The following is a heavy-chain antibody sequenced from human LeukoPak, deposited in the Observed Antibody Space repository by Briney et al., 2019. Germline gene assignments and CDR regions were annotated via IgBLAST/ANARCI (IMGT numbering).Heavy chain of an antibody. V-gene: IGHV4-61*01. CDR3: ARVRGRGTYFLDY. CDR2: MYSSGST. D-gene: IGHD1-26*01. CDR1: GGSVTSGSYH. Sequence: TSSETLSRTCTVSGGSVTSGSYHWSWIRQPQGKGLEWIGYMYSSGSTNYNPSLQSRVTISVDTTNNQFSLKLSSVTAADTAMYYCARVRGRGTYFLDYWGQGTLVTVSS. J-gene: IGHJ4*02.